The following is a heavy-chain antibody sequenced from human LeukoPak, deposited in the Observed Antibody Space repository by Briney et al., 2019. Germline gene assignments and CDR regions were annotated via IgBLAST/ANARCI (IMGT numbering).Heavy chain of an antibody. Sequence: GGSLRLSCAASGFTFSSYWMNWARQAPGKGLEWVASINLNGNVNYYVDSVKGRFTISRDNAKNSLYLQMSNLRAEDTAVYFCARGGGLDVWGQGATVTVSS. CDR2: INLNGNVN. CDR1: GFTFSSYW. J-gene: IGHJ6*02. V-gene: IGHV3-7*03. D-gene: IGHD3-16*01. CDR3: ARGGGLDV.